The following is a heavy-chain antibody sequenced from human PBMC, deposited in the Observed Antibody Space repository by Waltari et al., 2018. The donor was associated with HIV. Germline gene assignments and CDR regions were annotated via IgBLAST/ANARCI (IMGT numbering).Heavy chain of an antibody. CDR1: GFTFDDYA. CDR2: ISWNSVTI. J-gene: IGHJ4*02. Sequence: EVQLVESGGGLVQPGRSLRLSCAASGFTFDDYAMHWVRQGPGNGLGWVSGISWNSVTIGYADSVKGRFTISRDNAKKLLYLQMNSLRAEDTAFYYCAKDVDGGLSMIVGVLSYWGQGTLVTVSS. V-gene: IGHV3-9*01. CDR3: AKDVDGGLSMIVGVLSY. D-gene: IGHD3-22*01.